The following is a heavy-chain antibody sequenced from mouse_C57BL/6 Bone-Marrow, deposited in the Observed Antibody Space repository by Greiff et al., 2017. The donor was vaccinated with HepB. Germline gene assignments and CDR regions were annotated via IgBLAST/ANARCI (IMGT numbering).Heavy chain of an antibody. Sequence: EVKLVESGGGLVKPGGSLKLSCAASGFTFSSYAMSWVRQTPEKRLEWVATISDGGSYTYYPDNVKGRFTISRDNAKNNLYLQMSHLKSEDTAMYYCARDHLCESYAMDYWGQGTSVTVSS. V-gene: IGHV5-4*01. J-gene: IGHJ4*01. CDR1: GFTFSSYA. CDR2: ISDGGSYT. CDR3: ARDHLCESYAMDY.